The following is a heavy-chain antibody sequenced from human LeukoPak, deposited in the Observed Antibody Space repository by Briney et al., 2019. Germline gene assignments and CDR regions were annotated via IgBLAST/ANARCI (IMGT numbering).Heavy chain of an antibody. CDR1: GGSISSGSYY. Sequence: SETLSLTCTVSGGSISSGSYYWSWIRQPAGKGLEWIGRIYTSGSTNYNPSLKSRVTISVDTSKNQFSLKLSSVTAADTAVYYCARYVVYCSSTSCPIYDIWGQGTMVTVSS. J-gene: IGHJ3*02. D-gene: IGHD2-2*01. CDR3: ARYVVYCSSTSCPIYDI. CDR2: IYTSGST. V-gene: IGHV4-61*02.